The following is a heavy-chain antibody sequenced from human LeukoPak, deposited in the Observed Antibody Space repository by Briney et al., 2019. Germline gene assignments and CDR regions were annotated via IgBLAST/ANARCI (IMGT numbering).Heavy chain of an antibody. CDR3: AEVRELVGSWIDP. J-gene: IGHJ5*02. Sequence: GSSVKVSCKASGGTFSSYAISWVRQAPGQGLEWMGGIIPIFGTANYAQKFQGRVTITTDESTSTAYMELSSLRSEDTAVYYCAEVRELVGSWIDPWGQGTLVTVSS. V-gene: IGHV1-69*05. CDR2: IIPIFGTA. CDR1: GGTFSSYA. D-gene: IGHD6-6*01.